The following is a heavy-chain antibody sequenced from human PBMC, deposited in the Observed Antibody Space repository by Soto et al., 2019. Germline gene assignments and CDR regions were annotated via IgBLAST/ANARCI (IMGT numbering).Heavy chain of an antibody. J-gene: IGHJ4*02. CDR2: IYYSGST. CDR3: ARLVAVAGTKSHTYDY. V-gene: IGHV4-39*01. Sequence: QLQLQESGPGLVKPSATLSLTCTVSGGSISSSSYYWGWIRQPPGKGLEWIGSIYYSGSTYYNPSLNSRVTISLDTSKNQFSLKLSSVTAADTAVYHWARLVAVAGTKSHTYDYWGQGTLVTVPS. CDR1: GGSISSSSYY. D-gene: IGHD6-19*01.